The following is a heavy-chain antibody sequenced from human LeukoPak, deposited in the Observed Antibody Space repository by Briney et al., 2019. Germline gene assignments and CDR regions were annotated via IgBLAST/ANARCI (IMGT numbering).Heavy chain of an antibody. D-gene: IGHD6-19*01. Sequence: ASVKVSCKASGYTITGYYIHWVRQAPGQGLQWMGWINPNSGGTNYAQKFQGSVTMTRDTSISTSYMELSSLRSDDTAVYYCARGARIVVAGPEGSFDYWGQGTLVTVSS. CDR2: INPNSGGT. CDR3: ARGARIVVAGPEGSFDY. V-gene: IGHV1-2*02. CDR1: GYTITGYY. J-gene: IGHJ4*02.